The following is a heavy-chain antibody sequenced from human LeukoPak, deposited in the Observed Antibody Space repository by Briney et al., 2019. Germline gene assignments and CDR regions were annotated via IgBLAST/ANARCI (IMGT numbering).Heavy chain of an antibody. J-gene: IGHJ4*02. CDR3: ARFYGDETYFDY. D-gene: IGHD4-17*01. CDR1: GFPFSSYE. CDR2: ISSSGSTI. Sequence: GESLKISCAATGFPFSSYEMNWVRQAPGKGLEWVSYISSSGSTIYYADSVKGRFTISRDNAKNSLYLQMNSLRAEDTAVYYCARFYGDETYFDYWGQGTLVTVSS. V-gene: IGHV3-48*03.